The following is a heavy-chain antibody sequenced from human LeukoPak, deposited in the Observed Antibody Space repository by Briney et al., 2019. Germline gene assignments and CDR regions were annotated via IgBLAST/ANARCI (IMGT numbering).Heavy chain of an antibody. J-gene: IGHJ4*02. V-gene: IGHV3-23*01. D-gene: IGHD4-23*01. CDR2: ISGRGDNT. CDR3: AKRVQGNTGPFHC. Sequence: GGSLTLSCAASGFTFSGYAMSWVRQAPGKGLEWVSGISGRGDNTYYADSVKGRFTISRDNSKNTLRLQMNSLRDEDTAVYYCAKRVQGNTGPFHCWGQGTLASVSS. CDR1: GFTFSGYA.